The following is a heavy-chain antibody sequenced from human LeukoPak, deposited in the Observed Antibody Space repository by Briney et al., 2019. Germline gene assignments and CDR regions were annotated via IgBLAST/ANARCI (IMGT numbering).Heavy chain of an antibody. Sequence: PGGSLRLSCAASGFTFDDYAMHWVRQAPGKGLEWVSGISWNSGSIGYADSVKGRFTISRDNSKNTLYLQMNSLRAEDTAVYYCAKEGRTGYSSSSIDYWGQGTLVTVSS. CDR2: ISWNSGSI. V-gene: IGHV3-9*01. CDR1: GFTFDDYA. CDR3: AKEGRTGYSSSSIDY. D-gene: IGHD6-13*01. J-gene: IGHJ4*02.